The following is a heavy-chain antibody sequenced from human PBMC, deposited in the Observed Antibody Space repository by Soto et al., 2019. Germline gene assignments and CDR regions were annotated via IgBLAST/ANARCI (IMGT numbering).Heavy chain of an antibody. CDR1: GGSISSSSYY. D-gene: IGHD6-13*01. CDR3: ARHARGYSSSWYRRRWFDP. J-gene: IGHJ5*02. V-gene: IGHV4-39*01. CDR2: IYYSGST. Sequence: SETLSLTCTVSGGSISSSSYYWGWIRQPPGKGLEWIGSIYYSGSTYYNPSLKSRVTISVDTSKNQFSLKLSSVTAADTAVYYCARHARGYSSSWYRRRWFDPWGQGTLVTVS.